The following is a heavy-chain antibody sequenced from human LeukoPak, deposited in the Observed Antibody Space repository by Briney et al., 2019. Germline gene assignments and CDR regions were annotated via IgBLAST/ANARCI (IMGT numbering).Heavy chain of an antibody. CDR1: GGSFSGYY. CDR3: ASAPGGSGSYLHWFDP. Sequence: PETLSLTCAVYGGSFSGYYWSWIRQPPGKGLEWIGEINHSGSTNYNPSLKSRVTISVDTSKNQFSLKLSSVTAADTAVYYCASAPGGSGSYLHWFDPWGQGTLVTVSS. CDR2: INHSGST. J-gene: IGHJ5*02. V-gene: IGHV4-34*01. D-gene: IGHD3-10*01.